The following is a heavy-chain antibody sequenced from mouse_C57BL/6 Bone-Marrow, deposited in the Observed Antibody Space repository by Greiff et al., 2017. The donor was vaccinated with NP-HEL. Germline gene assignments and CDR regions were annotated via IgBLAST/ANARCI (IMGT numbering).Heavy chain of an antibody. CDR1: GYTFTSYW. CDR2: IDPSDSYT. D-gene: IGHD1-1*01. Sequence: VQRVESGAELVMPGASVKLSCKASGYTFTSYWMHWVKQRPGQGLEWIGEIDPSDSYTNYNQKFKGKSTLTVDKSSSTAYMQLSSLTSEDSAVYYCARDYYYGSSYAGAYYAMDYWGQGTSVTVSS. CDR3: ARDYYYGSSYAGAYYAMDY. J-gene: IGHJ4*01. V-gene: IGHV1-69*01.